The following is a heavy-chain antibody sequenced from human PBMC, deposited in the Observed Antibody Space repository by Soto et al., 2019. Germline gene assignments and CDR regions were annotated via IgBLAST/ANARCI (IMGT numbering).Heavy chain of an antibody. CDR1: GFTVSSNY. J-gene: IGHJ6*02. D-gene: IGHD1-26*01. Sequence: GGSLRLSCAASGFTVSSNYMSWIRQAPGKGLEWVSVIYSGGKIYYADSVEGRFTVSRDKSANTLDLQMNSLRVEDTAVYYCARSVGARGNGVDVWGQGTTVTVSS. CDR2: IYSGGKI. CDR3: ARSVGARGNGVDV. V-gene: IGHV3-53*01.